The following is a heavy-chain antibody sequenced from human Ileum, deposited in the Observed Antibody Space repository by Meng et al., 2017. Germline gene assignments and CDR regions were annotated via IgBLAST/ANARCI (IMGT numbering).Heavy chain of an antibody. Sequence: ASVKVSCKASGYTFTDYYMHWVRQAPGQGLEWMGWIHPNSGGTNYAQKFQGRVIMTRDTSISTAYMELSRLRSDDTAVYYCARLLNGDRYFDPWGQGTLVTRLL. J-gene: IGHJ5*02. D-gene: IGHD2-21*01. V-gene: IGHV1-2*02. CDR3: ARLLNGDRYFDP. CDR1: GYTFTDYY. CDR2: IHPNSGGT.